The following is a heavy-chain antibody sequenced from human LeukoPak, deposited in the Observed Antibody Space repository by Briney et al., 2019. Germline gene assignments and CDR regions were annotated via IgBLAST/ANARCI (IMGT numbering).Heavy chain of an antibody. D-gene: IGHD2-2*01. CDR2: IYYTGST. Sequence: SETLSLTCTVSGGSISNYHWSWIRQPPGKGLEWIGYIYYTGSTNYNPSLKSRVTISVDTSKNQFSLKLSSMSAADTAVHYCARETYRYCTSTSCGLYYFDYWGQGILVTVSS. J-gene: IGHJ4*02. CDR1: GGSISNYH. CDR3: ARETYRYCTSTSCGLYYFDY. V-gene: IGHV4-59*01.